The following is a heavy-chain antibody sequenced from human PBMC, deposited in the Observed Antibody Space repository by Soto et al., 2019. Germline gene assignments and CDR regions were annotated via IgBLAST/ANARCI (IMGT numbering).Heavy chain of an antibody. Sequence: GGSLRLSCTASGFTFGDYAMSWVRQAPGKGLEGVAVIWYDGSNKYYAVSVKGRFTISRDNSKNTLYLQISSLRAEDTAVYFCARDPSHGSGGYLDHWGQATLVTVSS. J-gene: IGHJ4*02. CDR1: GFTFGDYA. CDR2: IWYDGSNK. D-gene: IGHD3-10*01. CDR3: ARDPSHGSGGYLDH. V-gene: IGHV3-33*01.